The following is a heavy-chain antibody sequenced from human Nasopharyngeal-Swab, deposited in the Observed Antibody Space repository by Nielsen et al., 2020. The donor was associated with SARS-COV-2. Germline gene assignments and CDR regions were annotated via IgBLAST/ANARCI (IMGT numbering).Heavy chain of an antibody. V-gene: IGHV1-46*01. D-gene: IGHD6-13*01. CDR2: ITPSGGAT. CDR3: ASEPGGMAAPGKHFDP. Sequence: ARQAPGQGLEWMGVITPSGGATNYARKFRGRVTMTRDPSTSTVYLDLSSLKSEDTAVYFCASEPGGMAAPGKHFDPWGQGTLVTVSS. J-gene: IGHJ5*02.